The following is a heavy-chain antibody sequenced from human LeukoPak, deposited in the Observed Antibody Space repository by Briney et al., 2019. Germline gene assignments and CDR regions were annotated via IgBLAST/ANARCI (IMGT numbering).Heavy chain of an antibody. V-gene: IGHV4-4*02. CDR1: GGSISSSKW. Sequence: SETLSLTCAVSGGSISSSKWWSWVRQAPGKGLEWIGEIHHGGSTNYNPSLKSRVTISIDKSKNQFSLKMSSVTAADTAVYYCARSRDTTNYYGMDVWGQGTTVTVSS. CDR2: IHHGGST. CDR3: ARSRDTTNYYGMDV. D-gene: IGHD1-26*01. J-gene: IGHJ6*02.